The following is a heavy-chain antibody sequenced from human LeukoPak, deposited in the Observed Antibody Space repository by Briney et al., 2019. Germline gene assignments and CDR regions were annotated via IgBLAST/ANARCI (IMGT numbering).Heavy chain of an antibody. D-gene: IGHD5-24*01. Sequence: SETLSLTCAVYGGSFRGYYWSGIRQPPGKGLEWIGEINHSGSTNYNPSLKSRVTISVDTSKNQFSLKLSSVTAADTAVYYCARWGWLQSFFYYWGQGTLVTVSS. CDR1: GGSFRGYY. CDR2: INHSGST. J-gene: IGHJ4*02. V-gene: IGHV4-34*01. CDR3: ARWGWLQSFFYY.